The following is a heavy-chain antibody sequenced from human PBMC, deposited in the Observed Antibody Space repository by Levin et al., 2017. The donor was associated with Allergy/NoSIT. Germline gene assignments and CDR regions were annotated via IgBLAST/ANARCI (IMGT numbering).Heavy chain of an antibody. D-gene: IGHD2-8*02. CDR3: ATVPVYGMDV. CDR2: ISYSGST. V-gene: IGHV4-59*01. J-gene: IGHJ6*02. Sequence: SETLSLTCTLSGAFISNYYWSWIRQPPGKGLEWIGFISYSGSTTYNPSLASLTIISIDLSKHHFSLRLRSVTAADTAVDYCATVPVYGMDVWGQGTTVTVS. CDR1: GAFISNYY.